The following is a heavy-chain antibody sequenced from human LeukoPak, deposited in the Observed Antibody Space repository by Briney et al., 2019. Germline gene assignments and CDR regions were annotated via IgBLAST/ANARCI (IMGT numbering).Heavy chain of an antibody. J-gene: IGHJ4*02. V-gene: IGHV3-23*01. CDR3: AKGTMDGGQYYYDSS. CDR2: ISGSGGVT. CDR1: GFTFSTYA. Sequence: GGSLRLSCAASGFTFSTYAMSWVRQAPGKGLQWVSAISGSGGVTYYADSVKGRFTISRDNSKNTLYLQLNSLRAEDTAVYYCAKGTMDGGQYYYDSSGGQGTLVTVSS. D-gene: IGHD3-22*01.